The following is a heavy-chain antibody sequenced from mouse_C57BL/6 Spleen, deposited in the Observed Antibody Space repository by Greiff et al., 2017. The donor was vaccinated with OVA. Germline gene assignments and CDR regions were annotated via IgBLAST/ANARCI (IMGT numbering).Heavy chain of an antibody. CDR2: INPNNGGT. Sequence: VQLQQSGPELVKPGASVKISCKASGYTFTDYYMNWVKQSHGKSLEWIGDINPNNGGTSYNQKFKGKATLTVAKSSSTAYMELRSLTSEDSADYYCTRIGYGSSHYWYFDVWGKGTTVTVSA. D-gene: IGHD1-1*01. V-gene: IGHV1-26*01. CDR3: TRIGYGSSHYWYFDV. CDR1: GYTFTDYY. J-gene: IGHJ1*03.